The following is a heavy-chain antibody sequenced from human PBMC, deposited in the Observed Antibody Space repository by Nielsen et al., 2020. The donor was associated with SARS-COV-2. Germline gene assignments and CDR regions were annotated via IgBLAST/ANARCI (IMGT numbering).Heavy chain of an antibody. J-gene: IGHJ4*02. CDR3: ACPDYFDY. CDR2: ISSSGSTI. V-gene: IGHV3-48*03. Sequence: GESLKISCAASGFTFSSYAMSWVRQAPGKGLEWVAYISSSGSTIYYADSVKGRFTISRDNAKSSLYLQMNSLRADDTAVYYCACPDYFDYWGQGTLVTSPQ. CDR1: GFTFSSYA.